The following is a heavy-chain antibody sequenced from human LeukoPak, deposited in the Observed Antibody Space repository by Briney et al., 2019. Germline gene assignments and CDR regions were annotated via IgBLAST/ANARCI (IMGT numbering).Heavy chain of an antibody. D-gene: IGHD5-18*01. Sequence: GGSLRLSRAASGFTFSSYAMHWVRQAPGKGLEWVAVISYDGSNKYYADSVKGRFTISRDNSKNTLYLQMNSLRAEDTAVYYCAKSNPWIQLWFTNWFDPWGQGTLVTVSS. CDR1: GFTFSSYA. J-gene: IGHJ5*02. CDR2: ISYDGSNK. V-gene: IGHV3-30-3*02. CDR3: AKSNPWIQLWFTNWFDP.